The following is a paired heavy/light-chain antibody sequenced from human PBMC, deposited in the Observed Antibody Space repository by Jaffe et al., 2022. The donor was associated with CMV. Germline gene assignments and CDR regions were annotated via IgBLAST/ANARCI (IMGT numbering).Heavy chain of an antibody. V-gene: IGHV3-23*04. CDR2: ISGGGGGT. Sequence: EVQLVESGGGLVQPGGSLRLSCAASGFTFSNYAMNWVRQAPGKGLEWVSAISGGGGGTYYADSVKGRFTISRDNSKNTLYLQMSSLRAEDTAVYYCARGDGYNSFDYWGQGTLVTVSS. J-gene: IGHJ4*02. CDR3: ARGDGYNSFDY. D-gene: IGHD5-12*01. CDR1: GFTFSNYA.
Light chain of an antibody. J-gene: IGLJ1*01. CDR2: QNN. Sequence: SYDLTQPPSVSVSPGQTASITCSGDKLGDKDASWFQQKPGQSPVLVISQNNKRPSGISERFSGSNSGNTATLTISGTQAMDEADYYCQTWDSNSYVFGTGTKVTVL. V-gene: IGLV3-1*01. CDR1: KLGDKD. CDR3: QTWDSNSYV.